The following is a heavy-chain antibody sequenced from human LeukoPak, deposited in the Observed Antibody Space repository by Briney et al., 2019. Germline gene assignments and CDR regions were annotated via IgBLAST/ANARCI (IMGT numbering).Heavy chain of an antibody. J-gene: IGHJ5*02. CDR2: IYYSGST. D-gene: IGHD2-2*03. Sequence: SETLSLTCTVSGGSISSSYYWGWIRQPPGKGLEWIGSIYYSGSTYYNPSLKSRVTISVDTSKNQFSLKLSSVTAADTAVYYCARHEVVIMDIVVVPAARPYNWFDPWGQGTLVTVSS. V-gene: IGHV4-39*01. CDR1: GGSISSSYY. CDR3: ARHEVVIMDIVVVPAARPYNWFDP.